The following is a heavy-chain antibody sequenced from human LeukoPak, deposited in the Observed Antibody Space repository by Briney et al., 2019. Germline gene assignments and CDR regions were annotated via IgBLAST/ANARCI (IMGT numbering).Heavy chain of an antibody. D-gene: IGHD6-19*01. CDR1: GFIFTDYY. J-gene: IGHJ4*02. CDR2: IDSGSTST. CDR3: ARGRLSSGWYDD. V-gene: IGHV3-11*06. Sequence: GGSLRLSCAASGFIFTDYYMSWVRQAPGKGLEWVSFIDSGSTSTKYADSVKGRFSISRDNAKNTLYLHMNSLRAEDTAVYYCARGRLSSGWYDDWGQGTLVTVTS.